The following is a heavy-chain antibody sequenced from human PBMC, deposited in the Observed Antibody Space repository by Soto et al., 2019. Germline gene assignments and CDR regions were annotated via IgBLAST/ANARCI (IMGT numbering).Heavy chain of an antibody. V-gene: IGHV4-59*08. D-gene: IGHD3-10*01. CDR2: VHHSWGS. CDR3: ARQGFGPLHGLVDV. J-gene: IGHJ6*02. CDR1: GGSISSYY. Sequence: NPSETLSLTCTVSGGSISSYYWSWFRQSPGKRMEWIGYVHHSWGSSYNPSLQSRVAISLDTSKSQFSLKVTSVTATDTAVYYCARQGFGPLHGLVDVWGQGTTVTVSS.